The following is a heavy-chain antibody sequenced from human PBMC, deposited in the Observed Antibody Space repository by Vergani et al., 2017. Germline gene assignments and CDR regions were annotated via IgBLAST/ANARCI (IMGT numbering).Heavy chain of an antibody. CDR1: GGSMSGYY. V-gene: IGHV4-59*01. J-gene: IGHJ5*02. Sequence: QVRLQESGPGLVKPSETLSLTCSVSGGSMSGYYWSWIRQPPGKELEWIGYMYHSGSTNYNPSLETRVTISGDTSKNQFSLKLHSVTAADTAVYYCGRVADFYGLGSRLLYLWGQGRLVTVSS. D-gene: IGHD3-10*01. CDR3: GRVADFYGLGSRLLYL. CDR2: MYHSGST.